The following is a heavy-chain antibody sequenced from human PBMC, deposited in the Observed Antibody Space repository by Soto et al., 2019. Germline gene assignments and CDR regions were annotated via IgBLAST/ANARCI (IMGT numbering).Heavy chain of an antibody. CDR2: ISAYNGNT. CDR1: GYTFTSYG. V-gene: IGHV1-18*04. Sequence: QVQLVQSGAEVKKPGASVKVSCKASGYTFTSYGNSWVRQAPGQGLEWMGWISAYNGNTNHPQKRQGTVTMTTDTSTSTAYLELRSATSADTAVYSRARKLVAASDDSWGQGTLVTVSS. J-gene: IGHJ4*02. D-gene: IGHD1-26*01. CDR3: ARKLVAASDDS.